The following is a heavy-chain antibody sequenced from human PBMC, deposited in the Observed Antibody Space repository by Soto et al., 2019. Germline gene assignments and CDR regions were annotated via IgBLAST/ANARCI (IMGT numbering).Heavy chain of an antibody. J-gene: IGHJ3*02. CDR2: IIPIFGAT. V-gene: IGHV1-69*18. CDR3: APDDTVVVGAESAGDI. Sequence: QVLLVQSGPEVKKPGSSVKISCKASGGTFSNHAFSWVRQAPGQGLEWMGTIIPIFGATNYAQNFQGRVTMTADESTGTAYMDLSSLRFEDTAVYDWAPDDTVVVGAESAGDIWGQGTMFTVSS. D-gene: IGHD2-21*01. CDR1: GGTFSNHA.